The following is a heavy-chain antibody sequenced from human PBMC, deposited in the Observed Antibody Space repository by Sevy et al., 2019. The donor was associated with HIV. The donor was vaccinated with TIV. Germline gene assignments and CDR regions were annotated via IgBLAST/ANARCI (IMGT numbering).Heavy chain of an antibody. J-gene: IGHJ4*02. CDR3: ARETSGLSD. V-gene: IGHV3-30-3*01. CDR1: GFTFSSYA. Sequence: GGSLRLSCAASGFTFSSYAMHWVRQAPGKGREWVAVISYDGGDEYYADSVKGRVTISRDNSKSTLHLQMNSLRAEDTAVYYCARETSGLSDWGQGTLVTVSS. CDR2: ISYDGGDE.